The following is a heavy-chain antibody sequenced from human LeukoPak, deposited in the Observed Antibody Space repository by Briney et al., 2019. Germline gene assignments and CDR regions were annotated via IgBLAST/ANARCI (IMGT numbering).Heavy chain of an antibody. D-gene: IGHD3-10*01. Sequence: KPGGSLRLSCAASGFTFSSYSMNWVRQAPGKGLEWVSSISSSRSYIYYADSVKGRFTISRDNAKNSLYLQMNSLRAEDTAVYYCARVNVLLWFGESSNTYYFDYWGQGTLVTVSS. CDR2: ISSSRSYI. J-gene: IGHJ4*02. V-gene: IGHV3-21*01. CDR1: GFTFSSYS. CDR3: ARVNVLLWFGESSNTYYFDY.